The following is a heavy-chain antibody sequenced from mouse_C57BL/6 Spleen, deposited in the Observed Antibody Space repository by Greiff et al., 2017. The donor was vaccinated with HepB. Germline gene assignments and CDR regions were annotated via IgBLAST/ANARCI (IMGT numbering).Heavy chain of an antibody. CDR2: IYPGSGNT. V-gene: IGHV1-76*01. Sequence: QVQLKESGAELVRPGASVKLSCKASGYTFTDYYINWVKQRPGQGLEWIARIYPGSGNTYYNEKFKGKATLTAEKSSSTAYMQLSSLTSEDSAVYFCARSHAMDYWGQGTSVTVSS. J-gene: IGHJ4*01. CDR1: GYTFTDYY. CDR3: ARSHAMDY.